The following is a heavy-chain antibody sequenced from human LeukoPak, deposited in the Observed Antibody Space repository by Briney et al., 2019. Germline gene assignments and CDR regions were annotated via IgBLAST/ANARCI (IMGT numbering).Heavy chain of an antibody. CDR1: GFIFSNYW. J-gene: IGHJ4*02. CDR2: MKQDGSQK. V-gene: IGHV3-7*04. CDR3: AREGFSRIAAAGNVLGY. Sequence: GGSLRLSCAASGFIFSNYWMSWVRQAPAKGLEWVANMKQDGSQKYYVDSVKGRFTISRDNAKNSLYLQMNSLRAEDTAVYYCAREGFSRIAAAGNVLGYWGQGTLVTVSS. D-gene: IGHD6-13*01.